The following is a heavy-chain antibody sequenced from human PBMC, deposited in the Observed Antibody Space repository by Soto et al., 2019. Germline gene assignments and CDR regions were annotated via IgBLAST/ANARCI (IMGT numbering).Heavy chain of an antibody. CDR2: ISYVGSVK. V-gene: IGHV3-30*18. Sequence: QVQLVESGGGVVEPGRSLRLSCAASGFTFSIYAMPGVRRAPGKGLEWVAFISYVGSVKYYGDSVKGRFTISRDNSKNTLYLQMNSLRTEDTAIYYCAKDDYGDQGGFDYWGQGTLVSVSS. D-gene: IGHD4-17*01. J-gene: IGHJ4*02. CDR1: GFTFSIYA. CDR3: AKDDYGDQGGFDY.